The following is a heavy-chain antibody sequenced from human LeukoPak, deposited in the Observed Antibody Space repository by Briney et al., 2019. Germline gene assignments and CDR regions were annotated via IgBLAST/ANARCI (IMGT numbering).Heavy chain of an antibody. CDR3: AKGGTYYYDSSGYY. J-gene: IGHJ4*02. Sequence: GESLKISCKGSGYSFTSYWIGWVRQMPGKGLEWVSAISGSGGSTYYADSVKGRFTISRDNSKNTLYLQMNSLRAEDTAVYYCAKGGTYYYDSSGYYWGQGTLVTVSS. CDR2: ISGSGGST. CDR1: GYSFTSYW. V-gene: IGHV3-23*01. D-gene: IGHD3-22*01.